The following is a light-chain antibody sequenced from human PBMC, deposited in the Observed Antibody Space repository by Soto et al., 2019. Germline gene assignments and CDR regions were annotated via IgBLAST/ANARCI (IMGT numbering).Light chain of an antibody. Sequence: VLTQSPATLFLSPRERATLSCRASQTVSRYLAWYQQKPGQAPRLLIYYASNRATVIPARFSGSGCGTDYTLTIGSLEPEDFAVYYCQQRSTWPLFTFGGGTKVEI. J-gene: IGKJ4*01. CDR1: QTVSRY. V-gene: IGKV3-11*01. CDR3: QQRSTWPLFT. CDR2: YAS.